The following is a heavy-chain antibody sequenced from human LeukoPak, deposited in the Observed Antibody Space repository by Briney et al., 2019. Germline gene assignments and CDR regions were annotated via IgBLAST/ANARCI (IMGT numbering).Heavy chain of an antibody. J-gene: IGHJ4*02. D-gene: IGHD3-22*01. CDR1: GFTVSSNY. Sequence: GGSLRLSCAASGFTVSSNYMTWVRQAPGKGLEWVSVIYSGDSTYYADSVKGRFTIFRDNSKNTLYLQMNSLRVEDTAIYFCAKGHIDSDGYYYFDSWGQGTLVTVSS. CDR3: AKGHIDSDGYYYFDS. V-gene: IGHV3-53*01. CDR2: IYSGDST.